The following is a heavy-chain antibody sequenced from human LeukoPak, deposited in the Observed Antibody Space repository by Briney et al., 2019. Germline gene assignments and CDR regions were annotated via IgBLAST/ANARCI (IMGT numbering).Heavy chain of an antibody. V-gene: IGHV4-31*03. Sequence: SETLSLTCTVSGGSISSGGYYGSWIRQHPGKGLEWIGYIYYSGSTYYNPSLKSRVTISVDTSKNQFSLKLSSVTAADTAVYYCARDDCSGGSCYSDYWGQGTLVTVSS. CDR2: IYYSGST. D-gene: IGHD2-15*01. CDR1: GGSISSGGYY. J-gene: IGHJ4*02. CDR3: ARDDCSGGSCYSDY.